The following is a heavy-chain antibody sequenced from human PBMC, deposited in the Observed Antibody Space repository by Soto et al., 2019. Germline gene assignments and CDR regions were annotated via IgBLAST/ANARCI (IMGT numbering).Heavy chain of an antibody. J-gene: IGHJ4*02. D-gene: IGHD3-16*01. CDR1: EFTFNDFA. CDR2: VTANGGAT. CDR3: ARDGRTLPLYYFDF. V-gene: IGHV3-23*01. Sequence: RLWCAAAEFTFNDFAVRCILQAQTRGLEWVSTVTANGGATYYVDSVKGRFTISRDNSKNTLFLQLNSLTVEDTAVYYCARDGRTLPLYYFDFWGQGILVTVSS.